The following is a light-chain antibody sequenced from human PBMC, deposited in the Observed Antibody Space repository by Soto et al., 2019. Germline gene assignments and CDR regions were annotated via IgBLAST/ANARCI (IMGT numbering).Light chain of an antibody. J-gene: IGKJ5*01. V-gene: IGKV3-11*01. Sequence: ELVLPQSPATLSLSPGERATLSCRGSQSVSSNLAWYQQKPGQAPRLLIYDASNRATGIPARFSGSGAGTAFSLTISSLEPEDFAVYYCQQRSNWPPFTFGQGTRLEIK. CDR1: QSVSSN. CDR3: QQRSNWPPFT. CDR2: DAS.